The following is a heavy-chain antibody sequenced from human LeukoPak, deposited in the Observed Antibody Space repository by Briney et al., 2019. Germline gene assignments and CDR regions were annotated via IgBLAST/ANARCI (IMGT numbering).Heavy chain of an antibody. J-gene: IGHJ4*02. CDR1: GYSFTSYW. CDR2: IYPGDSDT. CDR3: ARLEQTIVVVPAATTFDY. D-gene: IGHD2-2*01. Sequence: EESLKISCKGSGYSFTSYWIGWVRQMPGKGLEWMGIIYPGDSDTRYSPSFQGQVTISADKSISTAYLQWSSLKASDTAMYYCARLEQTIVVVPAATTFDYWGQGTLVTVSS. V-gene: IGHV5-51*01.